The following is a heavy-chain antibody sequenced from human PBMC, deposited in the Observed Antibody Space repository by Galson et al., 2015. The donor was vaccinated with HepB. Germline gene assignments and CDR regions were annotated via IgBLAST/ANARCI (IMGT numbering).Heavy chain of an antibody. J-gene: IGHJ4*02. CDR2: IKRKIDGGTT. CDR1: GFTFSNAW. V-gene: IGHV3-15*01. D-gene: IGHD6-19*01. CDR3: ITRQSLAVTGMIPY. Sequence: SLRLSCAASGFTFSNAWMSWVRQAPGKGLEWVGRIKRKIDGGTTDYAAPVKGRFTISRDDSKNTLYLQMNSLKTEDTAVYFCITRQSLAVTGMIPYWGQGTLVTVSS.